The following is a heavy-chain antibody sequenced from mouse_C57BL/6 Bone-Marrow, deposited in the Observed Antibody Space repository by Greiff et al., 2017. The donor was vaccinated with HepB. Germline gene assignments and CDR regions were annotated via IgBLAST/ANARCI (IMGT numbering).Heavy chain of an antibody. D-gene: IGHD2-4*01. CDR3: ARAGSTMITHYYAMDY. Sequence: LVESGAELARPGASVKLSCKASGYTFTSYGISWVKQSTGQGLEWIGEIYPRSGNTYYNEKFKGKATLTADKSSSTAYMELRSLTSEDSAVYFCARAGSTMITHYYAMDYWGQGTSVTVSS. CDR2: IYPRSGNT. J-gene: IGHJ4*01. CDR1: GYTFTSYG. V-gene: IGHV1-81*01.